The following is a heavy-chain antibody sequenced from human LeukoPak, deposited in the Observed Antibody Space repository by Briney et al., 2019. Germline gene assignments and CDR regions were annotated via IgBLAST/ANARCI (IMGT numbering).Heavy chain of an antibody. V-gene: IGHV3-23*01. Sequence: GGSLRLSCAASGFTFSTYAVTWVRQAPGKGLEWVSTISGSGDSTYYADSVKGRFTISRDNSKDTLYLQMSSVRVDDTAVYYRARGGYTSWFDAWGQGTLLTVSS. CDR2: ISGSGDST. D-gene: IGHD3-22*01. J-gene: IGHJ5*02. CDR1: GFTFSTYA. CDR3: ARGGYTSWFDA.